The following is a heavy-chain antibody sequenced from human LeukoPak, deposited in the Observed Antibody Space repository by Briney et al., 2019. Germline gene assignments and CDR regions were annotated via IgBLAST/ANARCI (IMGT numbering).Heavy chain of an antibody. CDR1: GGSISSYY. CDR2: IYTSGST. D-gene: IGHD3-22*01. CDR3: ARGRYNRWYYYDSSGYYPFGY. V-gene: IGHV4-4*07. J-gene: IGHJ4*02. Sequence: SETLSLTCTVSGGSISSYYWSWTRQPAGKGLEWIGRIYTSGSTNYNPSLKSRVTMSVDTSKNQFSLKLSSVTAADTAVYYCARGRYNRWYYYDSSGYYPFGYWGQGTLVTVSS.